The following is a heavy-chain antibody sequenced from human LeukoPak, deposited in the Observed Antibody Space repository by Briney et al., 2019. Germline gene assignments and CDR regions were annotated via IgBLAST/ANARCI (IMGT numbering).Heavy chain of an antibody. CDR2: IHPGDSDT. CDR1: GYSFTRYW. CDR3: ARTGREYYDGTGAFDY. V-gene: IGHV5-51*01. D-gene: IGHD3-22*01. J-gene: IGHJ4*02. Sequence: GESLKISCKGSGYSFTRYWIGWVRQMSGKGLEWMGIIHPGDSDTRYSPSFQGQVTISADKSISTAYLQWSSLKASDTAMYYCARTGREYYDGTGAFDYWGQGTLVTVSS.